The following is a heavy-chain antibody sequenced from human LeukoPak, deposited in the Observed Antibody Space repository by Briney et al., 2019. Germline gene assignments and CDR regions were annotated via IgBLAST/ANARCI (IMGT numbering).Heavy chain of an antibody. CDR2: ISGTGFTT. Sequence: GGSLRLSCAASGFTFSDYAMNWVRRAPGKGLEWVSGISGTGFTTYYADSVKGRFTISRDNSKNALLLQMNSLRAEDTAVYYCAKDEVRGALDAFDIWGQGTMVTVSS. CDR1: GFTFSDYA. CDR3: AKDEVRGALDAFDI. J-gene: IGHJ3*02. D-gene: IGHD1-26*01. V-gene: IGHV3-23*01.